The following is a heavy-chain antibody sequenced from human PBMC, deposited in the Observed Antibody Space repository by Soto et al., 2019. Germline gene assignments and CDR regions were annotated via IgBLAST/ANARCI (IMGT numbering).Heavy chain of an antibody. Sequence: QDQLVQSGAEVKKPGASVTVSCKASGYSFTNYGVTWVRQAPGQGLEWMGWISAFNGNTHYAQNLQGRVTMTTDASTSTAYMELRSLRSDDTAVYYCARDRGVAPPVAGNTHYYYYMDVWGKGTTVTVSS. CDR1: GYSFTNYG. V-gene: IGHV1-18*01. CDR2: ISAFNGNT. J-gene: IGHJ6*03. D-gene: IGHD6-19*01. CDR3: ARDRGVAPPVAGNTHYYYYMDV.